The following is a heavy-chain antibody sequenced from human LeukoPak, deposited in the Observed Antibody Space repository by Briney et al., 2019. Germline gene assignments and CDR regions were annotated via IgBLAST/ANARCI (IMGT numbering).Heavy chain of an antibody. Sequence: SVKVSCKASGGTFSSYPINWVRQAPGQGLEWMGGIIPILGTANYAQKFQGRVTITADKSTSTAYMELSSLRSEDTAVYYCARVVRGVTVHYYYYMDVWGKGTTVTVSS. J-gene: IGHJ6*03. V-gene: IGHV1-69*10. CDR2: IIPILGTA. CDR3: ARVVRGVTVHYYYYMDV. D-gene: IGHD3-3*01. CDR1: GGTFSSYP.